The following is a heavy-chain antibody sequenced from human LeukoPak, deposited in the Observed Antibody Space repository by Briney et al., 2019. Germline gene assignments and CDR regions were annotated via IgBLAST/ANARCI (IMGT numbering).Heavy chain of an antibody. CDR3: AKAEWGFYYDSSGPGYFDY. CDR1: GFTFSSYA. D-gene: IGHD3-22*01. V-gene: IGHV3-23*01. Sequence: GGSLRLSCAASGFTFSSYAMSWVRQAPGKGLEWVSAISGSGGSTYYADSVQGRLTISRDNSKTTLYLQMNRLRAEDTAAYYCAKAEWGFYYDSSGPGYFDYWGQGTLVTVSS. CDR2: ISGSGGST. J-gene: IGHJ4*02.